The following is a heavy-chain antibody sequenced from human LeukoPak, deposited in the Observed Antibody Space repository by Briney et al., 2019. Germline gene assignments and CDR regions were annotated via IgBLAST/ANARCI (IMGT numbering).Heavy chain of an antibody. Sequence: GGSLRLSCAASGFTLSSYSMNWVRQAPGKGLEWVSYISSYDSSTICYADSVKGRFTISRDNAKNSLYLQMSSLRAEDTAVYYCVRIQGIVGSYWGQGTLVTVSS. CDR2: ISSYDSSTI. D-gene: IGHD1-26*01. CDR3: VRIQGIVGSY. CDR1: GFTLSSYS. J-gene: IGHJ4*02. V-gene: IGHV3-48*01.